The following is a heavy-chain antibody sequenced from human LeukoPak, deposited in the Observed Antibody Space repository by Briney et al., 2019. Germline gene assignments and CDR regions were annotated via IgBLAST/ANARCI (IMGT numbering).Heavy chain of an antibody. CDR1: GGSISSGTYY. Sequence: SETLSLTCTVSGGSISSGTYYWGWIRQPPGKGLEWIGSMYYSGSTYYNPSLKSRVTISEDTSKNQFSLKLTSVTAADTAVYFCARGPYSYDSSGAFDIWGQGTMVTVSS. CDR2: MYYSGST. D-gene: IGHD3-22*01. V-gene: IGHV4-39*07. J-gene: IGHJ3*02. CDR3: ARGPYSYDSSGAFDI.